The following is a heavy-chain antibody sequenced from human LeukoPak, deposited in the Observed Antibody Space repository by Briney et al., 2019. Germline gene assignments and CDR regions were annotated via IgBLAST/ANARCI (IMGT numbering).Heavy chain of an antibody. Sequence: ASVKVSCKASGYTFTSYDINWVRQATGQGLEWMGWMNPNSGNTGYAQKFQGRVTITRNTSISTAYMELSSLRSEDTAVYYCATYYYDSSGYYPIRYFDYWGQGTLVTVSS. D-gene: IGHD3-22*01. CDR3: ATYYYDSSGYYPIRYFDY. V-gene: IGHV1-8*03. CDR2: MNPNSGNT. CDR1: GYTFTSYD. J-gene: IGHJ4*02.